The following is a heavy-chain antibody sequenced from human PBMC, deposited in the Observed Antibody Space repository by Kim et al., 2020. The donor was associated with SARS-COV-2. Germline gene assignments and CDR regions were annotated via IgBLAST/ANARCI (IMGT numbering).Heavy chain of an antibody. Sequence: GGSLRLSCAASGLTFSSYGMHWVRQAPGKGLEWVAVISYDGSNKYYADSVKGRFTISRDNSKNTLYLQMNSLRAEDTAVYYCAKESGSGSYYAWTYYYYGMDVWGQGNTVTVSS. V-gene: IGHV3-30*18. J-gene: IGHJ6*02. CDR2: ISYDGSNK. CDR3: AKESGSGSYYAWTYYYYGMDV. CDR1: GLTFSSYG. D-gene: IGHD3-10*01.